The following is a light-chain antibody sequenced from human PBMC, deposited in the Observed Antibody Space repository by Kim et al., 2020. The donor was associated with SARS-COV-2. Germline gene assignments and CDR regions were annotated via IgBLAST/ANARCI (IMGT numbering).Light chain of an antibody. J-gene: IGKJ2*01. CDR1: QSLLYTDGRTY. V-gene: IGKV2-29*02. CDR2: ELS. CDR3: MQGVDLYT. Sequence: IVMTQTPLSLSVTLGQPASISCKSNQSLLYTDGRTYLYWYLQKAGQSPHLLISELSSRFSGAPDRFSGSGSGTDFTLKISRVESVDVGVYYCMQGVDLYTFGQGTNLEIK.